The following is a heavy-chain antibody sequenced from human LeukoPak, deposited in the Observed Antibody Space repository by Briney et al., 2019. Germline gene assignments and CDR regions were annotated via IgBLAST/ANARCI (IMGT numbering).Heavy chain of an antibody. Sequence: PSQTLSLTCAVYGGSFSGYYWSWIRQPPGKGLEWIGEINHSGSTNYNPSLKSRVTISVDTSKNQFSLKLSSVTAADTAVYYCARSPPLEWLLFDYYYYGMDVWGQGTTVTVSS. V-gene: IGHV4-34*01. CDR3: ARSPPLEWLLFDYYYYGMDV. CDR1: GGSFSGYY. D-gene: IGHD3-3*01. J-gene: IGHJ6*02. CDR2: INHSGST.